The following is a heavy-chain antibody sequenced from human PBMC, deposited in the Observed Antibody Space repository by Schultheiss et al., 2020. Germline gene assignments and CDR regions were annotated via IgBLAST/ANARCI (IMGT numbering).Heavy chain of an antibody. D-gene: IGHD3-10*01. CDR2: ISWNSGSI. CDR3: ARDAFAFAEVWYYYGSGGKNWFDP. Sequence: GGSLRLSCAASGFTFDDYAMHWVRQAPGKGLEWVSGISWNSGSIGYADSVKGRFTISRDNSKNTLYLQMNSLRADDTAVYYCARDAFAFAEVWYYYGSGGKNWFDPWGQGTLVTVSS. CDR1: GFTFDDYA. V-gene: IGHV3-9*01. J-gene: IGHJ5*02.